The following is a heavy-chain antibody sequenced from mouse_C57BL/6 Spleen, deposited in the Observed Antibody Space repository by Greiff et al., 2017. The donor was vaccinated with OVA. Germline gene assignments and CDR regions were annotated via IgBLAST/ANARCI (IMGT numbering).Heavy chain of an antibody. CDR2: INPSTGGT. J-gene: IGHJ2*01. Sequence: VQLQQSGPELVKPGASVKISCKASGYSFTGYYMNWVKQSPEKSLEWIGEINPSTGGTTYNQKFKAKATLTVDKSSSTAYMQLKSLTSEDSAVYYCARELPDYWCQGTTLTVSS. V-gene: IGHV1-42*01. CDR1: GYSFTGYY. CDR3: ARELPDY.